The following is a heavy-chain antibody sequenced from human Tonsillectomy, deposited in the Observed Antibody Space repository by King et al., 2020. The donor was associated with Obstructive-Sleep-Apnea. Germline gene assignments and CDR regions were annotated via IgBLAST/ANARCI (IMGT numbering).Heavy chain of an antibody. CDR3: ARDQGYYGSGSYRDNWFDP. V-gene: IGHV4-59*01. CDR2: IHYSGST. Sequence: VQLQESGPGLVKPSETLSLTCTVSGGSISSYYWNWIRQPPGKGLEWIGYIHYSGSTNYNPSLKSRVTISVDTSKNQFSLKLNSVTAADTAVNYCARDQGYYGSGSYRDNWFDPWGQGTLVTVSS. CDR1: GGSISSYY. J-gene: IGHJ5*02. D-gene: IGHD3-10*01.